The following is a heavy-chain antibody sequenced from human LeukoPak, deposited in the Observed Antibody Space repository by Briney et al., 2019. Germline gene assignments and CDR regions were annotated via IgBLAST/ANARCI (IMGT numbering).Heavy chain of an antibody. CDR3: SVNYCSGGSCYML. CDR2: IKSKAHGETT. D-gene: IGHD2-15*01. CDR1: GFTFGDYV. J-gene: IGHJ4*02. Sequence: GGSLRLSCSASGFTFGDYVLIWVRQTPGKGLEWVGFIKSKAHGETTQYAASVKGRVTISRDDSKSIAYLQMNSLKTEDTAVYYCSVNYCSGGSCYMLWGQGTLVTVSS. V-gene: IGHV3-49*04.